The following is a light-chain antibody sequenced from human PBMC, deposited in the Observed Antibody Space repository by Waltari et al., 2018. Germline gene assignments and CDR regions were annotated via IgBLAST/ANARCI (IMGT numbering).Light chain of an antibody. CDR2: EVS. CDR3: TVYASSSTYV. V-gene: IGLV2-18*01. CDR1: SSDVGSYNR. J-gene: IGLJ1*01. Sequence: QSALTQPPSVSGSPGQSVTISCTGTSSDVGSYNRVSWYQQTPGTAPKLLIYEVSHRPSRVPDRFSGSKSGNTASLTISGLQAEDEADYYCTVYASSSTYVFGTGTKVIVL.